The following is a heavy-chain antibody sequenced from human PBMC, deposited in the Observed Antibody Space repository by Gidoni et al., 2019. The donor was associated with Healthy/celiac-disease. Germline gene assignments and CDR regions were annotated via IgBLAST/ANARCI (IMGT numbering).Heavy chain of an antibody. D-gene: IGHD3-16*02. V-gene: IGHV4-39*01. CDR2: IYYSGST. CDR1: GGSISSSSYY. Sequence: QLQLQESGPGLVKPSETLSLTCTVSGGSISSSSYYWGWIRQPPGKGLEWIGSIYYSGSTYYNPSLKSRVTISVDTSKNQFSLKLSSVTAADTAVYYCASFLTRRLGELSSTYYFDYWGQGTLVTVSS. CDR3: ASFLTRRLGELSSTYYFDY. J-gene: IGHJ4*02.